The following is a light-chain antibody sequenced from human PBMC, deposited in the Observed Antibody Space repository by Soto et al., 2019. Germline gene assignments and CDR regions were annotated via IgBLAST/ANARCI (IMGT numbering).Light chain of an antibody. CDR1: QSVSSSY. CDR3: QQYGSSPRT. V-gene: IGKV3-20*01. CDR2: GAS. Sequence: EIVLTQSPGTLSLSPGERATLSCRASQSVSSSYLAWYQQKLGQAPRLLIFGASSRATDIPDRFSGSGSGTDFTLTISRVEPEDFAVYYCQQYGSSPRTFGQGTKVDFK. J-gene: IGKJ1*01.